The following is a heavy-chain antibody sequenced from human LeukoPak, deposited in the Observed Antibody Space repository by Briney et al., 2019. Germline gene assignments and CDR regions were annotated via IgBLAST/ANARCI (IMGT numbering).Heavy chain of an antibody. V-gene: IGHV3-11*01. CDR3: ARSIGLTGGGVDV. CDR1: GFTFSDYN. Sequence: GGSLRLSCAASGFTFSDYNMNWVRQAPGKGLEWVSYITNGGSTIHHADSVKGRFSISRDNAKKTLYLQMNSLRAEDTAVYYCARSIGLTGGGVDVWGQGTTVTVSS. CDR2: ITNGGSTI. D-gene: IGHD3-9*01. J-gene: IGHJ6*02.